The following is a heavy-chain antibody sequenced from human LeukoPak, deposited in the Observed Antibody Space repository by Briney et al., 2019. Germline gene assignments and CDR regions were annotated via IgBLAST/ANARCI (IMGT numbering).Heavy chain of an antibody. CDR2: ISAYNGNT. V-gene: IGHV1-18*01. Sequence: ASVKVSCKASGYTLTSYGISWVRQAPGQGLEWMGWISAYNGNTNYAQKLQGRVTMTTDTSTSTAYMELRSLRSDDTAVYYCASGGYVWGSYSAYGMDVWGQGTTVTVSS. J-gene: IGHJ6*02. CDR1: GYTLTSYG. CDR3: ASGGYVWGSYSAYGMDV. D-gene: IGHD3-16*01.